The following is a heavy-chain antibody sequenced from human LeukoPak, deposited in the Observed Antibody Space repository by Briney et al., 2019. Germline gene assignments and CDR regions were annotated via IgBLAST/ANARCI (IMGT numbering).Heavy chain of an antibody. V-gene: IGHV5-51*01. J-gene: IGHJ3*02. CDR3: ASYYYDSSGYDNDAFDI. CDR2: IYPGDSDT. Sequence: GESLKISCKGSGYSFTSYWIGWVRQMPGKGLEWMGIIYPGDSDTRYSPSFQGQVTISADKSISTAYLQWSSLKASDTAMYYCASYYYDSSGYDNDAFDIRGQGTMVTVSS. CDR1: GYSFTSYW. D-gene: IGHD3-22*01.